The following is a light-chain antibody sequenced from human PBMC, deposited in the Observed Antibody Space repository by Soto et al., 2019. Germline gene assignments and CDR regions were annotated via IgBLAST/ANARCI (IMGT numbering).Light chain of an antibody. CDR2: DVS. CDR3: CSYAGSSDV. V-gene: IGLV2-11*01. CDR1: SSDVGGYNY. J-gene: IGLJ1*01. Sequence: QSALTQPRSVSGSPGQSVTISCTGTSSDVGGYNYVSWYQQHPGKAPKLMIYDVSKRPSGVPDRFSGSKSGNTASLTISGLQAEDEADYYGCSYAGSSDVFGTGTKLTVL.